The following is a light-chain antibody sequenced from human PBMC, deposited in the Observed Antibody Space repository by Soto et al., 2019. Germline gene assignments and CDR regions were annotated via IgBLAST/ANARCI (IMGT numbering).Light chain of an antibody. CDR1: QTISGW. CDR2: EAS. Sequence: DIQMTQSPSTLSASVGDRVTITCRASQTISGWLAWYQQKPGKAPKLLIFEASILESGVPSRFRGSRSGTEFTLTIDSLQPDDFATYYCQQYTSYSPTFGQGTKVEI. J-gene: IGKJ1*01. CDR3: QQYTSYSPT. V-gene: IGKV1-5*03.